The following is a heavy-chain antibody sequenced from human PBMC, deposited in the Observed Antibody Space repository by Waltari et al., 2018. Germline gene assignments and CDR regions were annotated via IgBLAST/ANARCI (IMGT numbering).Heavy chain of an antibody. V-gene: IGHV3-23*01. CDR2: ISGSGGST. D-gene: IGHD1-26*01. CDR1: GFTFSSYA. CDR3: AKDRGEWERLGLFDY. J-gene: IGHJ4*02. Sequence: EVQLLESGGGLVQPGGSLRLSCAASGFTFSSYALSWVRQAPGKGLEWVSAISGSGGSTYYADSVKGRFTISRDNSKNTLYLQMNSRRAEDTAVYYCAKDRGEWERLGLFDYWGQGTLVTVSS.